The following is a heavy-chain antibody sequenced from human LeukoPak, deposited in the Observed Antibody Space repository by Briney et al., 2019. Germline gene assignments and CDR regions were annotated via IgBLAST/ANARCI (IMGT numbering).Heavy chain of an antibody. D-gene: IGHD3-16*01. CDR2: ISGSGGST. Sequence: GGSLRLSCAASGFTFSSYAMSWVRQAPGKGLEWVSAISGSGGSTYYAYSVKGRFTISSDNSKNTLYLQMNRLRAEDTAVYYCAKPIGSYYFDYWGQGTLVTVSS. J-gene: IGHJ4*02. CDR1: GFTFSSYA. CDR3: AKPIGSYYFDY. V-gene: IGHV3-23*01.